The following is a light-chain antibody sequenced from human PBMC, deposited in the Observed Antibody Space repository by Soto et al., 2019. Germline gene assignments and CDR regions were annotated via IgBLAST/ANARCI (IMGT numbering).Light chain of an antibody. CDR2: AAS. J-gene: IGKJ3*01. CDR1: QSISSY. V-gene: IGKV1-39*01. CDR3: QQSYSTPNT. Sequence: DIQMTQSPSSLSASVGDRVTITCRASQSISSYLNWYQQKPEKAPKLLIYAASSLQSGVPSRFSGSGSLTDFTIISSSLQPEDFATYYCQQSYSTPNTFGPGTKVDIK.